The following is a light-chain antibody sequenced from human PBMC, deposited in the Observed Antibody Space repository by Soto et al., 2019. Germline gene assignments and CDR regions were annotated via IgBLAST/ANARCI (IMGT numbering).Light chain of an antibody. CDR1: QGISVW. J-gene: IGKJ2*01. CDR2: ATS. Sequence: DTQMTQSPSSVSAAVGDTVTITCRPSQGISVWLAWYQLRPGQAPKLLIYATSRVHGVPSRFAGRGSETDFTLTISNLQPEDFATFYCQQSFSRPMYTFGQGTKVDIK. CDR3: QQSFSRPMYT. V-gene: IGKV1-12*01.